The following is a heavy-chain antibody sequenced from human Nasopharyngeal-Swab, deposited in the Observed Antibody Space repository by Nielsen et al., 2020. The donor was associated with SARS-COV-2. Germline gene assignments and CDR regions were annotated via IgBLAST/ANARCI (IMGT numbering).Heavy chain of an antibody. D-gene: IGHD3-10*01. J-gene: IGHJ4*02. CDR1: GFTFSSYG. CDR2: IWYDGSDK. V-gene: IGHV3-33*01. CDR3: ARVRYGSGSYFDY. Sequence: GGSLRLSYAASGFTFSSYGMHWVRQAPGKGLEWVAVIWYDGSDKYYGDSVKGRCTISRDNSKNTLYLQVNSLRAEDTAVYYCARVRYGSGSYFDYWGQGTLVTVSS.